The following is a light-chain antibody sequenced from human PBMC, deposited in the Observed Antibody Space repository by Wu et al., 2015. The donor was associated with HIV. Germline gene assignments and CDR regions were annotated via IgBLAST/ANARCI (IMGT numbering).Light chain of an antibody. CDR1: QSVSSSY. J-gene: IGKJ2*01. V-gene: IGKV3-20*01. Sequence: EIVLTQSPGTLSLSPGERATLSCRASQSVSSSYLAWYQQKPGQAPRLLIYGASSRATGIPDRFSGSGSGTDFTLTISSMQSEDFAVYYCQQYNNWPPNTFGQGTKLEIK. CDR2: GAS. CDR3: QQYNNWPPNT.